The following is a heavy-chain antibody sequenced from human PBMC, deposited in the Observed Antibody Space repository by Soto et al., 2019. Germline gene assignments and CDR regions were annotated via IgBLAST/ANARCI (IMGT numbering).Heavy chain of an antibody. CDR2: ISGSTGRT. Sequence: PGGSLRLSCAASGFTFRTYAMSWVRQAPGKGLEWVSVISGSTGRTYYADSVKGRFTISRDNSKNTLSLQMNSLRGEDTAVYFCAKNRGSGSPYYYNMEVWGQGTRVTVSS. J-gene: IGHJ6*02. CDR3: AKNRGSGSPYYYNMEV. V-gene: IGHV3-23*01. D-gene: IGHD3-10*01. CDR1: GFTFRTYA.